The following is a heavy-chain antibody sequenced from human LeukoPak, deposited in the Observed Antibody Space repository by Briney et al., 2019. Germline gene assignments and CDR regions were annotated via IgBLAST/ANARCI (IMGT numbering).Heavy chain of an antibody. CDR2: ISYDGSNK. Sequence: GGSLRLSCAASGFTFSSYGMHWVRQAPGKGLEWVAVISYDGSNKYYADSVKGRFTISRDNSKNTLYLQMNSLRAEDTAVYYCAKGSGSYLFDYWGQGTLVTVSS. D-gene: IGHD1-26*01. CDR3: AKGSGSYLFDY. J-gene: IGHJ4*02. CDR1: GFTFSSYG. V-gene: IGHV3-30*18.